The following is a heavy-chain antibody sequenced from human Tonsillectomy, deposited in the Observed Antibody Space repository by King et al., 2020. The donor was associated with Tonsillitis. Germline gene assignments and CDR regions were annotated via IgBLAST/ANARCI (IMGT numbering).Heavy chain of an antibody. J-gene: IGHJ5*02. CDR3: ARVPKIVGPRDWFDP. D-gene: IGHD1-26*01. CDR1: GYTFTSYG. V-gene: IGHV1-18*04. CDR2: ISAYNDNT. Sequence: QLVQSGAEVKKPGASVKVSCKASGYTFTSYGISWVRQAPGQGLEWMGWISAYNDNTNYAQNLQGRVTMTTDTSTSTAYMELRSLRSDDTAVYYCARVPKIVGPRDWFDPWGQGTLVTVSS.